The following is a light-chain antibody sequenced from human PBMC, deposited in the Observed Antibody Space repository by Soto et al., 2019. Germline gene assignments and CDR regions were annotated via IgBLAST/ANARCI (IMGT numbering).Light chain of an antibody. CDR2: ATS. J-gene: IGKJ5*01. Sequence: EIVMTQSPATLSVSPGERATLSCRASQSVSTKVAWYQQKPGQAPRLLIYATSTRATGAPARCSGSWSGTEFTLTISNRQSEDFAVYYCQQYSNWPPITFGQGTRLEIK. CDR1: QSVSTK. CDR3: QQYSNWPPIT. V-gene: IGKV3-15*01.